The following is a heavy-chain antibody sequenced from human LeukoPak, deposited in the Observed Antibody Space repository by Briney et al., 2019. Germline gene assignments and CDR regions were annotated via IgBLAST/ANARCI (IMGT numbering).Heavy chain of an antibody. CDR3: ARGNEYTWWQ. J-gene: IGHJ4*02. Sequence: SETLSLTCTVSDGSIKTNYWWTWVRQPPGKGLEWIGETWHSGSSTNYNPSLKNRVTISVDKPKSQFSLKLTSVTAADTAIYYCARGNEYTWWQWSQGTLVTVSS. CDR1: DGSIKTNYW. CDR2: TWHSGSST. D-gene: IGHD2-15*01. V-gene: IGHV4-4*02.